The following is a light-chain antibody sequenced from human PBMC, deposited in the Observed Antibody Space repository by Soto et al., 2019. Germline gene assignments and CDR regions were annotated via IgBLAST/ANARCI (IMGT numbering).Light chain of an antibody. CDR2: DAS. Sequence: DIHMTQSPSTLSASVGDSVTITCRASQSISAWLAWYQQKPGKGPKLLIYDASNLESGVPSRFSGSGSGTEFTLTISSLQPDDFATYYCQQYNSYSPTFGQGTKVDIK. V-gene: IGKV1-5*01. CDR3: QQYNSYSPT. CDR1: QSISAW. J-gene: IGKJ1*01.